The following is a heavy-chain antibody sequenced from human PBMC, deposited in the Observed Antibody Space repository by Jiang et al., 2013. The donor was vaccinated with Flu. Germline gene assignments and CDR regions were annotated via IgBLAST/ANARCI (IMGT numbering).Heavy chain of an antibody. CDR1: GFIFDNAW. Sequence: LSCEASGFIFDNAWMHWVRQAPGKRLEWVGRIKTKIDGGTADYAAPVKGRFTVSRDDSKSTLYLEMNSLKTEDTAVYYCTTNYGDYFWSSFDFWGQGTLVTVSS. V-gene: IGHV3-15*07. J-gene: IGHJ4*02. CDR3: TTNYGDYFWSSFDF. CDR2: IKTKIDGGTA. D-gene: IGHD4-17*01.